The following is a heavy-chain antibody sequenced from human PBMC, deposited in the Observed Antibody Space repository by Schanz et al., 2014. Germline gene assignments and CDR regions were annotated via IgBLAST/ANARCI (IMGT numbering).Heavy chain of an antibody. Sequence: EVQLVESGGGLVQRGGSLRLSCAASGFSFGSYAMSWVRQAPGRGLEWVSALSARGHRTQYADSVMGRFTISRDNSKNTVYLQMNSLRAEDTAVYYCARDGGWYYFDYWGQGTLVTVSS. CDR2: LSARGHRT. D-gene: IGHD6-19*01. J-gene: IGHJ4*02. V-gene: IGHV3-23*04. CDR3: ARDGGWYYFDY. CDR1: GFSFGSYA.